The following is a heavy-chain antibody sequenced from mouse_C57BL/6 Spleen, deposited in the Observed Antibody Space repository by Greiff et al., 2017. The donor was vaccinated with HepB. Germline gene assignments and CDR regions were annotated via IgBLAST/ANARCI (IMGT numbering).Heavy chain of an antibody. CDR3: YYDYDGCAY. CDR2: IYPGNSDT. J-gene: IGHJ3*01. Sequence: DVQLQESGTVLARPGASVKMSCKTSGYTFTSYWMHWVKQRPGQGLEWIGAIYPGNSDTSYNQKFKGKAKLTAVTSASTAYMELSSLTNEDSAVYYCYYDYDGCAYWGQGTLVTVSA. CDR1: GYTFTSYW. D-gene: IGHD2-4*01. V-gene: IGHV1-5*01.